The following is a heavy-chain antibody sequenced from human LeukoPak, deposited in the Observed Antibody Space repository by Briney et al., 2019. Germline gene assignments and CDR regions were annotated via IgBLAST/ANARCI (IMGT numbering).Heavy chain of an antibody. CDR2: INSYGSST. CDR1: GFTFSNYW. J-gene: IGHJ6*02. Sequence: GGSLRLSCAASGFTFSNYWMHWVRQAPGRALVGVSRINSYGSSTSYADSVKGRFTISRDSAKNTLYLQMNSLRAEDTAVYYCARDFPNYDILTGRGGYGMDVWGQGTTVTVSS. D-gene: IGHD3-9*01. CDR3: ARDFPNYDILTGRGGYGMDV. V-gene: IGHV3-74*01.